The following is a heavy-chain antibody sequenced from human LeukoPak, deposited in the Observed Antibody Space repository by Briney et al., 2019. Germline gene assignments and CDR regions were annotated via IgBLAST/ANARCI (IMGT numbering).Heavy chain of an antibody. J-gene: IGHJ4*02. Sequence: SSETLSLTCAVSGYSISSGYYWGWIRQPPGKGLEWIGSIYHSGSTYYNPSLKSRVTISVDTSKNQFSLKLSSVTAADTAVYYCARKYSSGWYYYFDYWGQGTLVTVSS. CDR3: ARKYSSGWYYYFDY. CDR2: IYHSGST. D-gene: IGHD6-19*01. CDR1: GYSISSGYY. V-gene: IGHV4-38-2*01.